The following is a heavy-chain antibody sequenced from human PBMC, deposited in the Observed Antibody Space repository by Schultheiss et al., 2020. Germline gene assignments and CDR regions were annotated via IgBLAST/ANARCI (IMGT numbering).Heavy chain of an antibody. CDR1: GGAINSGGYY. CDR3: ARWTTTVTDDAFDI. J-gene: IGHJ3*02. Sequence: SETLSLTCTVSGGAINSGGYYWSWIRQHPGKGLEWIGYIYYSGSTYYNPSLKSRVTISVDTSKNQFSLKLSSVTAADTAVYYCARWTTTVTDDAFDIWGQGTMVTVSS. CDR2: IYYSGST. D-gene: IGHD4-17*01. V-gene: IGHV4-31*03.